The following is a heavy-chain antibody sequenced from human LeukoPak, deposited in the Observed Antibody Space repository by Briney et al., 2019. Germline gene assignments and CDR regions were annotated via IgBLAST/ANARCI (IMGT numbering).Heavy chain of an antibody. CDR2: IYSGGST. D-gene: IGHD4-17*01. CDR3: ARGYGPYYFDY. Sequence: GGSLRLSCAASGFTVSSNYMSWVRQAPGKGLEWVSVIYSGGSTYYADSVKGRFTISRDNSKNALYLQMNSLRAEDTAVYYCARGYGPYYFDYWGQGTLVTVSS. V-gene: IGHV3-66*01. J-gene: IGHJ4*02. CDR1: GFTVSSNY.